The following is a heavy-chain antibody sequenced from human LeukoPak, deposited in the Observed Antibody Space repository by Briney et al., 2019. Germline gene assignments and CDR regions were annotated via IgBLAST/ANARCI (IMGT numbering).Heavy chain of an antibody. J-gene: IGHJ4*02. D-gene: IGHD4-17*01. Sequence: SETLSLTCTVSGGSISSYYWSWIRQPPGKGLEWIGYIYYSGSTNYNPSLKSRVTISVDTSKNQFSLKLSSVTAAGTAVYYCARDYGDYGGFDYWGQGTLVTVSS. CDR1: GGSISSYY. CDR2: IYYSGST. CDR3: ARDYGDYGGFDY. V-gene: IGHV4-59*01.